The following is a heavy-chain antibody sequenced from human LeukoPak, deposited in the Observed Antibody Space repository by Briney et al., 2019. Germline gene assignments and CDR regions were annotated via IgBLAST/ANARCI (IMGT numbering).Heavy chain of an antibody. V-gene: IGHV3-30*02. CDR3: AKDSGWNSFDY. J-gene: IGHJ4*02. D-gene: IGHD1-7*01. Sequence: PGGSLRLSCAASGFTVSSYGMHWVRQAPGKGLEWVAFIRYDGSYKYYPVSVKGRFTISRDNSKNTLYLQMNSLRAEDTAVYYCAKDSGWNSFDYWGQGTLVTVSS. CDR1: GFTVSSYG. CDR2: IRYDGSYK.